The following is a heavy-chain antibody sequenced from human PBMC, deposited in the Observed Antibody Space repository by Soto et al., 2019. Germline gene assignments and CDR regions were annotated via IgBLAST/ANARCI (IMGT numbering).Heavy chain of an antibody. J-gene: IGHJ6*02. CDR2: IYHSGRT. CDR1: GGSISSGGYS. CDR3: ARADCGGDCYSYYYYGKDV. D-gene: IGHD2-21*02. V-gene: IGHV4-30-2*01. Sequence: VSLTCAVSGGSISSGGYSWSWIRQPPGKGLEWIGYIYHSGRTYYNPSLKSRVTISVARSKNQVSLKLSAVTAADTAVYYWARADCGGDCYSYYYYGKDVLGQGTPVTVSS.